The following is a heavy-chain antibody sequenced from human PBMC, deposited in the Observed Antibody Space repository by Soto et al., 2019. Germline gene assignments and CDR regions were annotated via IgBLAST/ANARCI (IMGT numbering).Heavy chain of an antibody. CDR1: GFIFSTYT. CDR3: AREAGDI. V-gene: IGHV3-21*04. CDR2: ISASTTYI. Sequence: EVQLVESGGGLVKPAGSLRLSCAASGFIFSTYTMNWVRQAPGKGLEWVSSISASTTYIYYADSVKGRFTISRDNAKNSLYLQMNSLRAEDTAVYCCAREAGDIWGQGTMVTVSS. J-gene: IGHJ3*02.